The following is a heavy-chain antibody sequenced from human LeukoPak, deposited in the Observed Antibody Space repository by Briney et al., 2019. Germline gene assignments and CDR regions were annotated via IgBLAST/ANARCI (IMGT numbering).Heavy chain of an antibody. D-gene: IGHD6-6*01. CDR2: IRYDGSNK. CDR1: GFTFSDYY. J-gene: IGHJ5*02. Sequence: GGSLRLSCAASGFTFSDYYMSWVRQAPGKGLEWVAFIRYDGSNKYYADSVKGRFTISRDNAKNSLYLQMHSLRAEDTALYYCARDALVAARLGWFDPWGQGTLVTVSS. CDR3: ARDALVAARLGWFDP. V-gene: IGHV3-30*02.